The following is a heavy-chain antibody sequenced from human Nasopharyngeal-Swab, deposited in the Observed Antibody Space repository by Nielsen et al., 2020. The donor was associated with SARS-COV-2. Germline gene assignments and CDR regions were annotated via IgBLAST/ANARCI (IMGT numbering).Heavy chain of an antibody. D-gene: IGHD1-7*01. CDR1: GLTFSDYD. J-gene: IGHJ1*01. CDR3: ASELELNAEYFQH. Sequence: GEPLKISCAASGLTFSDYDMSRTRQAPGKGLEWVSYISSSGSTIYYADSVKGRFTISRDNAKNSLYLQMNSLRAEDTAVYYCASELELNAEYFQHWGQGTLVTVSS. V-gene: IGHV3-11*04. CDR2: ISSSGSTI.